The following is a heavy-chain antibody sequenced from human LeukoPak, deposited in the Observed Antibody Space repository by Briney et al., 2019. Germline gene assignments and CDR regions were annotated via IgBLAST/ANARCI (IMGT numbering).Heavy chain of an antibody. D-gene: IGHD3-10*01. V-gene: IGHV4-34*01. CDR3: ARVFGYYYYYLDV. CDR2: VDHSGST. Sequence: SETLSLTCEVYGGSLSGYRWTWIRQPPGKGLEWIGEVDHSGSTTYTSSLEAPVTITADNSKNQFSLSLTAVTAADTAVYYCARVFGYYYYYLDVWGKGTTVTVSS. J-gene: IGHJ6*03. CDR1: GGSLSGYR.